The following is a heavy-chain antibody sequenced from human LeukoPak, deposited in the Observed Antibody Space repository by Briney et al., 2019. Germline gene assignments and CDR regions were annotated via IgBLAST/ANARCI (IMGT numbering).Heavy chain of an antibody. CDR3: ARENVIYGSGKWYFDY. V-gene: IGHV1-69*01. CDR2: IIPIFGTA. J-gene: IGHJ4*02. D-gene: IGHD3-10*01. Sequence: SVTVSCKASGCTFSSYANSWVRQPPGPGLEWVGGIIPIFGTANYAQKFQGRVTITADESTSTAYMELSSLRSEDTAVYDCARENVIYGSGKWYFDYWGQGTLVTVSS. CDR1: GCTFSSYA.